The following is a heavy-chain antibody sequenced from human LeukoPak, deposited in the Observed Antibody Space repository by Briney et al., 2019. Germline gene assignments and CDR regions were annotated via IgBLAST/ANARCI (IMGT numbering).Heavy chain of an antibody. D-gene: IGHD1-26*01. CDR1: GGSISSYY. J-gene: IGHJ4*02. Sequence: PSETLSLTCTVSGGSISSYYWSWIRQPPGKGLEWIGYIYYSGSTNYNPSLKSRVTILVDTSKNQFALKLSSVTAADTDVYYCARQDGGSYSGEFDYWGQGTLVTVSS. CDR3: ARQDGGSYSGEFDY. V-gene: IGHV4-59*08. CDR2: IYYSGST.